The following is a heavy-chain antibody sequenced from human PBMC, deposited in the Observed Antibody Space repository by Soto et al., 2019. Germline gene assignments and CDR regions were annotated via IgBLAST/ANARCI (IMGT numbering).Heavy chain of an antibody. CDR1: GFTFSSYG. V-gene: IGHV3-30*18. Sequence: QVQLVESGGGVVQPGRSLRLSCAASGFTFSSYGMHWVRQAPGKGLEWVAVISYDGSNKYYADSVKGRFTISRDNSKNTLYLQMNSLRAEDTAVYYCAKDEAAGSSGWYYHDAFDIWGQGTMVTVSS. J-gene: IGHJ3*02. CDR2: ISYDGSNK. CDR3: AKDEAAGSSGWYYHDAFDI. D-gene: IGHD6-19*01.